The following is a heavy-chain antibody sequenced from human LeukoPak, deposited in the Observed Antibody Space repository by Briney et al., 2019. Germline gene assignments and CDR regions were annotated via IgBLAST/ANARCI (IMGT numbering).Heavy chain of an antibody. J-gene: IGHJ5*02. V-gene: IGHV1-18*01. D-gene: IGHD3-9*01. Sequence: ASVKVSCKASGYTFTSYGISWVRQAPGQGLEWMGWISAYNGNTNYAQKLQGRVTMTTDTSTSTAYMGLRSLRSDDTAVYYCARDGDILTGTGWFDPWGQGTLVTVSS. CDR2: ISAYNGNT. CDR1: GYTFTSYG. CDR3: ARDGDILTGTGWFDP.